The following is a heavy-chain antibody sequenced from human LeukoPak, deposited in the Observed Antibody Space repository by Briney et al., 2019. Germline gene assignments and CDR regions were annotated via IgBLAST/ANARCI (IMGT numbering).Heavy chain of an antibody. CDR3: ARARGRSPMSLDY. CDR2: INHSGST. V-gene: IGHV4-34*01. CDR1: GGSFSGYY. Sequence: SETLSLTCAVYGGSFSGYYWSWIRQPPGKGLEWIGEINHSGSTNYNPSLKSRVTISVDTSKNQFSLKLSSVTAADTAVYYCARARGRSPMSLDYWGQGTLVTVSS. D-gene: IGHD3-22*01. J-gene: IGHJ4*02.